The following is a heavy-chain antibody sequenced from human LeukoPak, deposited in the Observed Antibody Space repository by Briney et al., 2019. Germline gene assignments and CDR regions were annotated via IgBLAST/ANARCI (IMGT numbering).Heavy chain of an antibody. CDR1: GGSISSSSYY. CDR3: ARDLVMVAGLYYFDY. Sequence: SETLSLTCTVSGGSISSSSYYWGWIRQPPGKGLEWIGSIYYSGSTYYNPSLKSRVTISVDTSKNQFSLKLSSVTAADTAVYYCARDLVMVAGLYYFDYWGQGTLVTVSS. CDR2: IYYSGST. D-gene: IGHD6-19*01. V-gene: IGHV4-39*07. J-gene: IGHJ4*02.